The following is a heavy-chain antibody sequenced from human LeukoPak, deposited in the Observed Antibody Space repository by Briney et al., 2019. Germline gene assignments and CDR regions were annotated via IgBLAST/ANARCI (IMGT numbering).Heavy chain of an antibody. Sequence: GGSLRLSCAASGFTFSSYWMNWVRQAPGKGLEWVANIKKDGSERYYVDSVKGRFTISRDNTNKSLYLQMNTLRAEDTAVYYCARDLAGPPQEAFDIWGQGTMVTVSS. CDR2: IKKDGSER. CDR3: ARDLAGPPQEAFDI. V-gene: IGHV3-7*01. J-gene: IGHJ3*02. CDR1: GFTFSSYW.